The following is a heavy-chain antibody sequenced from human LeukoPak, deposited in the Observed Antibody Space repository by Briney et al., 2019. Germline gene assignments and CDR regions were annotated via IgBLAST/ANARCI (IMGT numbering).Heavy chain of an antibody. J-gene: IGHJ4*02. Sequence: PGGSLRLSRVGYGYSFSTYSMSWVRQGPGKGLEWVSSIYNSGSEVFYADSVKGRFTISRDNSQNTLYLQMNSLRVEDTAIYYCAKDVVPDSGWDIDYWGQGTLVTVSS. V-gene: IGHV3-23*05. D-gene: IGHD6-19*01. CDR2: IYNSGSEV. CDR3: AKDVVPDSGWDIDY. CDR1: GYSFSTYS.